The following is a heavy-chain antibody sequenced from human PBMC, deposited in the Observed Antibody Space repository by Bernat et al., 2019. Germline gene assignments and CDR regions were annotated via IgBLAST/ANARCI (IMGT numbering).Heavy chain of an antibody. D-gene: IGHD6-13*01. CDR1: GFSVSSSY. CDR3: SKAVAAAVSDAFDI. J-gene: IGHJ3*02. Sequence: EVQLVETGGGLIQPGGSLRLSCAASGFSVSSSYMSWVRQVPGKGLEWVSGISWNSVTITYADSVNGRFTISRDNAKNSLYLQMDSLRAEYTAFYYCSKAVAAAVSDAFDIWGQGTMVTVSS. CDR2: ISWNSVTI. V-gene: IGHV3-9*01.